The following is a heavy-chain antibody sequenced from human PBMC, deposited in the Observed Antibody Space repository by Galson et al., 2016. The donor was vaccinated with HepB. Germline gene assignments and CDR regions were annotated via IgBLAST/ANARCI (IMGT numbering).Heavy chain of an antibody. CDR1: GYTFIDNY. CDR2: INPNSGGT. D-gene: IGHD1-26*01. CDR3: ARDPAGGVGLDP. J-gene: IGHJ5*02. V-gene: IGHV1-2*02. Sequence: SVKVSCKASGYTFIDNYIHWVRQAPGQGPEWMGWINPNSGGTHYSDSVRDRFTISRDNSKSTVYLQMSSLRGDDTAIYYCARDPAGGVGLDPWGQGTLVTVSS.